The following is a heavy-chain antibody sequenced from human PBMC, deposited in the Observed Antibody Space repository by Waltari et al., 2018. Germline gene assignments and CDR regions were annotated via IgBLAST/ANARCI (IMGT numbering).Heavy chain of an antibody. CDR2: IYPGDSDT. Sequence: EVQLVQSGAAVTKPGESLTISCKGSGYSFTTYWIGWVRQLPGKGMEWMGIIYPGDSDTRYSPSFQGKVTISADKSISTAYLQWSSLKASDTAMYYCARRPEQWRNPPAFDIWGQGTMVTVSS. CDR3: ARRPEQWRNPPAFDI. V-gene: IGHV5-51*01. D-gene: IGHD6-19*01. CDR1: GYSFTTYW. J-gene: IGHJ3*02.